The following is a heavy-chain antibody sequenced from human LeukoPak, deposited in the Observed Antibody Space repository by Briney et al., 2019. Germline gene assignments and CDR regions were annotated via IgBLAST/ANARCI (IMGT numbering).Heavy chain of an antibody. J-gene: IGHJ4*02. CDR3: ARAQRGYSYGFIDY. Sequence: GASVTVSFTASGYTFTTYGISWVRQAPGQGLEWMGWISAYNGNTNYAQKLQGRVTITTDTSTSTAYMELRSLRSDDTAVYYCARAQRGYSYGFIDYWGQGTLVTVSS. CDR1: GYTFTTYG. D-gene: IGHD5-18*01. CDR2: ISAYNGNT. V-gene: IGHV1-18*01.